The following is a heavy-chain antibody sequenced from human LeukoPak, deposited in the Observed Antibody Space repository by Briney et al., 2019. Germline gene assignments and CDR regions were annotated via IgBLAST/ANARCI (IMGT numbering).Heavy chain of an antibody. V-gene: IGHV1-3*01. CDR2: ISAGSGNT. J-gene: IGHJ3*02. Sequence: GASVKVSCKASGYTFTTYTIHWVRQAPGQRPEWMGWISAGSGNTKYSQTFQDRLTLTRDTAASTVYMDLSSLRPEDTAVYFCARERDDDPFDIWGQGTLVIVSS. D-gene: IGHD1-1*01. CDR1: GYTFTTYT. CDR3: ARERDDDPFDI.